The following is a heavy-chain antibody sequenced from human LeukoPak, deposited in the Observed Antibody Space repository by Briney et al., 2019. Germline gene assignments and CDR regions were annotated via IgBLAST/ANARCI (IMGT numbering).Heavy chain of an antibody. V-gene: IGHV3-64D*06. Sequence: PGGSLRLSCSASGFTFSSYAMHWVRQAPGKGLEYVSAISSNGGSTYYADSVKGRFTISRDNSKNTLYLQMSSLRAEDTAVCYCVKDGPLLWLGESSLYYFDYWGQGTLVTVSS. CDR2: ISSNGGST. D-gene: IGHD3-10*01. CDR3: VKDGPLLWLGESSLYYFDY. CDR1: GFTFSSYA. J-gene: IGHJ4*02.